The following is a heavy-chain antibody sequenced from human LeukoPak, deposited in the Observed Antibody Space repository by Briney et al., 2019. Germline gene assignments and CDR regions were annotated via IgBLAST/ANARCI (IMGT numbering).Heavy chain of an antibody. Sequence: PGGSLRLSCVASGVTFSSYAMSWVRQAPGKGLEWVSAISGSGGSTYYADSVKGRFTISRDNSKNTLYLQMNSLRAEDTAVYYCAKRGPTTVTTYYFDYWGQGTLVTVSS. D-gene: IGHD4-17*01. CDR3: AKRGPTTVTTYYFDY. J-gene: IGHJ4*02. CDR1: GVTFSSYA. CDR2: ISGSGGST. V-gene: IGHV3-23*01.